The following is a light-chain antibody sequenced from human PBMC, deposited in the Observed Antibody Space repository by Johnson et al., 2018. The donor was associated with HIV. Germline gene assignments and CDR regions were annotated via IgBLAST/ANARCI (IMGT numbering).Light chain of an antibody. V-gene: IGLV1-51*01. CDR3: GTWDSSLSAL. CDR2: DNN. J-gene: IGLJ1*01. Sequence: QSVLTQPPSVSAAPGQKVTISCSGSSSNIGNNYVSWYQQVPGTAPKLLIYDNNRRPSGIPDRFSGSKSGTSATLGITALQTGDEADYYCGTWDSSLSALFGTGTKVTVL. CDR1: SSNIGNNY.